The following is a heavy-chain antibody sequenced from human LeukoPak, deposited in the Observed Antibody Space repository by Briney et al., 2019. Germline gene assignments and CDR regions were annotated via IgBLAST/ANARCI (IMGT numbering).Heavy chain of an antibody. Sequence: ASVKVSCKASGYTFTSYGISWVRQAPGQGLEWMGWISAYNGNTNYAQKLQGRVTMTTDTSTGTAYMELRSLRSDDTAVYYCARAGYSGMDYYYYYVDVWGKGTTVTVSS. CDR2: ISAYNGNT. D-gene: IGHD5-12*01. CDR3: ARAGYSGMDYYYYYVDV. V-gene: IGHV1-18*01. CDR1: GYTFTSYG. J-gene: IGHJ6*03.